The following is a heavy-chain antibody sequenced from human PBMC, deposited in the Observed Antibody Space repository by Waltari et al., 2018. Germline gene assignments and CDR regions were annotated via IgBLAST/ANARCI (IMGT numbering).Heavy chain of an antibody. V-gene: IGHV4-38-2*02. Sequence: QVQLQESGPGLVKPSETLSLTCTVSGYSISSGYLWGWIRQPPGKGLEWIGNIYHSGNTYYNPSLKSRVTISEDTSKNQFSLKLSSVTAADTAVYYCAREGGRLLDYWGQGTLVTVSS. CDR2: IYHSGNT. J-gene: IGHJ4*02. CDR3: AREGGRLLDY. D-gene: IGHD2-15*01. CDR1: GYSISSGYL.